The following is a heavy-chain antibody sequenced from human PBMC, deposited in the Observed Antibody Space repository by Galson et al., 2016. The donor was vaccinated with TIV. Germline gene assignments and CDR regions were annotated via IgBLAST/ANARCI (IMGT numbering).Heavy chain of an antibody. Sequence: SVKVSCKASGGSLTSYAVSWVRQAPGQGLEWMGEIIRIFGTVNYAQKFQGRVTITTDESTSAVYMELSSLRSEDTAVYYCARGCGSYSCYLDVWGKGTTVTVSS. D-gene: IGHD1-26*01. CDR3: ARGCGSYSCYLDV. CDR1: GGSLTSYA. J-gene: IGHJ6*03. CDR2: IIRIFGTV. V-gene: IGHV1-69*05.